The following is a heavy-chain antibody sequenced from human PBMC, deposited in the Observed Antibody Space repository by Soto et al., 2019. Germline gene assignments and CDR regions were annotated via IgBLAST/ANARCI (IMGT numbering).Heavy chain of an antibody. CDR1: GDSISRSGYF. CDR3: ARGTMLRGPGYYYALDV. J-gene: IGHJ6*02. CDR2: IYYSGKS. V-gene: IGHV4-31*03. Sequence: QVQLQESGPGLVKPSQTLSLTCTVSGDSISRSGYFWTWIRQHPGKGLEWIGYIYYSGKSYYNPSLKSRVIISVDTSKNQFSLNLTAVTAADTAVYYCARGTMLRGPGYYYALDVWGQGTTLTVSS. D-gene: IGHD3-10*01.